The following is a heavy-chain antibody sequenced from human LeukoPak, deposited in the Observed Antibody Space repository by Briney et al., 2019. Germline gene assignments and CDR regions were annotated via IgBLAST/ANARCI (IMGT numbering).Heavy chain of an antibody. Sequence: KPSETLSLTCSVSGHSIINSYYWGWIRQPPGKGLEWIGSIYHSGSTYYNPSLKSRLTISVDTSKNQFSLKLSSVTAADTAVYYCATLNGSYGYRVGNSGGAFDIWGQGTMVTVSS. CDR2: IYHSGST. CDR3: ATLNGSYGYRVGNSGGAFDI. CDR1: GHSIINSYY. D-gene: IGHD5-18*01. J-gene: IGHJ3*02. V-gene: IGHV4-38-2*01.